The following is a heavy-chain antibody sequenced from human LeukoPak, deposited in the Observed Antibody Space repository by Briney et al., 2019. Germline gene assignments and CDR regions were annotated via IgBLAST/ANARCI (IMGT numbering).Heavy chain of an antibody. Sequence: PSETLSLTCTVSGGSISSSSYYWGWIRQPPGKGLEWIGSIYYSGSTYYNPSLKSRVTISVDTSKNQFSLKLSSVTAADTAVYYCARGAAVQLERRFNDAFDIWGQGTMVTVSS. D-gene: IGHD1-1*01. CDR2: IYYSGST. J-gene: IGHJ3*02. V-gene: IGHV4-39*07. CDR1: GGSISSSSYY. CDR3: ARGAAVQLERRFNDAFDI.